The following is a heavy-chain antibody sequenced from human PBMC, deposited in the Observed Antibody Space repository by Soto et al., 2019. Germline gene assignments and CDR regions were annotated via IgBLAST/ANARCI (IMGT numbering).Heavy chain of an antibody. Sequence: ASVKVSCKASGYIFINYYIHWERQAPGQGLEWIGIINPNGGSTNYAQKFRGRVTMTTDTSTSPADMEMSSLRSDDTAVYFCVSYLTTYYYDSSGPKGFVYWGQGTLVTVSS. D-gene: IGHD3-22*01. CDR1: GYIFINYY. CDR2: INPNGGST. J-gene: IGHJ4*02. V-gene: IGHV1-46*01. CDR3: VSYLTTYYYDSSGPKGFVY.